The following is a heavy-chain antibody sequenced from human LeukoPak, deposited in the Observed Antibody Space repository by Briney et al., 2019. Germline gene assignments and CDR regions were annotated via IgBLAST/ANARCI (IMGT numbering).Heavy chain of an antibody. D-gene: IGHD3-3*01. CDR3: ASSIKYDFLNWFDP. V-gene: IGHV4-34*01. Sequence: SETLSLTCAVYGGSFSGYYWSWIRQPPGKGLEWIGEINHSGSTNYNPSLKSRVTISVDTSKNQFSLKLSSVTAADTAVYYCASSIKYDFLNWFDPWGQGTLVTVSS. CDR1: GGSFSGYY. J-gene: IGHJ5*02. CDR2: INHSGST.